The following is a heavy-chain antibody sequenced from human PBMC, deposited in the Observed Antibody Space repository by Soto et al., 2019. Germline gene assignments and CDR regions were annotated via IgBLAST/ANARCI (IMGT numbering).Heavy chain of an antibody. V-gene: IGHV3-23*01. CDR2: ISGQGGTT. CDR1: GFSFSSSA. D-gene: IGHD4-4*01. J-gene: IGHJ5*02. CDR3: AKENDYSIIESNWFDA. Sequence: EVSLLESGGHLVAPGESLRLSCVASGFSFSSSALTWVRQAPGKGLEWVADISGQGGTTYYADSVKGRFIISRDNSKNTLSPQMTSLRVEDTAVYYCAKENDYSIIESNWFDAWGPGTLVTVSS.